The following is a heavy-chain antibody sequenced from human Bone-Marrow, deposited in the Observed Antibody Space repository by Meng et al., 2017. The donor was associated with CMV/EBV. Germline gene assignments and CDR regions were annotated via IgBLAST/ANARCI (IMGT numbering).Heavy chain of an antibody. CDR2: ISGSGGST. Sequence: GGSLRLSCAASGFTFSSYAMSWVRQAPGKGLEWVSAISGSGGSTYYADSVKGRFTISRDNSKSTLFLQMNSLRAEDTAVFYCAKRDSAKYFDSWGQGTLVTVSS. J-gene: IGHJ4*02. CDR1: GFTFSSYA. V-gene: IGHV3-23*01. CDR3: AKRDSAKYFDS. D-gene: IGHD5-18*01.